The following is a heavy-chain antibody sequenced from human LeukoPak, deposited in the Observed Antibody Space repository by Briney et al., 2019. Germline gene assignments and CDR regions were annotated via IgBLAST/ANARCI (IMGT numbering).Heavy chain of an antibody. CDR1: GFTFSSYW. J-gene: IGHJ4*02. CDR3: ARRAGDYYDGSGHYFFDY. V-gene: IGHV3-7*01. CDR2: IKQDGSEK. D-gene: IGHD3-22*01. Sequence: GGSLRLSCAASGFTFSSYWMSWVRQAPGKGLEWVANIKQDGSEKYYVDSVKGRFTISRDNAKNSLYLQMNSLRAEDTAVYYCARRAGDYYDGSGHYFFDYWGQGTLVTVSS.